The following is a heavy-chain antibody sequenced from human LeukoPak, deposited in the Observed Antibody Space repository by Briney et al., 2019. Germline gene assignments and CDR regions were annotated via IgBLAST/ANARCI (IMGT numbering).Heavy chain of an antibody. D-gene: IGHD4-11*01. V-gene: IGHV1-8*03. J-gene: IGHJ4*02. CDR3: ARDLFTVNSRPFDS. CDR2: LNPNSGHT. Sequence: GASVKVSCRASGYTFTRYDMHWVRQATGQGLEWLGWLNPNSGHTGYAQKFQGRVTITRNTSIDTMYMELSNLRSEDTAVYYCARDLFTVNSRPFDSWGQGTPVAVSS. CDR1: GYTFTRYD.